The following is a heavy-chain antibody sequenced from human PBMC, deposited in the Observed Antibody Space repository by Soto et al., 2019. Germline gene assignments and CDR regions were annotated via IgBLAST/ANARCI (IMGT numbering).Heavy chain of an antibody. D-gene: IGHD5-12*01. CDR3: ANSRGYSGYDPPPNVHYYYYMDV. Sequence: GGSLRLSCAASGFTFSSYGMHWVRQAPGKGLEWVAVISYDGSNKYYADSVKGRFTISRDNSKNTLYLQMNSLRAEDTAVYYCANSRGYSGYDPPPNVHYYYYMDVWGKGTTVTVSS. V-gene: IGHV3-30*18. J-gene: IGHJ6*03. CDR1: GFTFSSYG. CDR2: ISYDGSNK.